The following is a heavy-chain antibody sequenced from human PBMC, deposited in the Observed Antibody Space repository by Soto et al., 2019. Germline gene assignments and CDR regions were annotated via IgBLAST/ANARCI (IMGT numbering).Heavy chain of an antibody. CDR3: ATPLRGLWLGEFRVQPYYMDV. D-gene: IGHD3-10*01. CDR1: GFTFSSYA. Sequence: PGGSLRLSCAASGFTFSSYAMSWVRQAPGKGLEWVSAISGSGGSTYYADSVKGRFTISRDNSKNTLYLQMNSLRAEDTAVYYCATPLRGLWLGEFRVQPYYMDVGGKGTTVTVSS. CDR2: ISGSGGST. J-gene: IGHJ6*03. V-gene: IGHV3-23*01.